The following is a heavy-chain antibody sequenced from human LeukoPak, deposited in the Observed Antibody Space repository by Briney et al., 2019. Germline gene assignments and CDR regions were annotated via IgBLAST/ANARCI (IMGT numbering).Heavy chain of an antibody. Sequence: GGSLRLSCAASGFTFTTHAMNWVRQAPGKGLEWVSVISSRGGSTYYADSVKGRFTISRDNSKNTLHLQMNSLRAEDTAVYYCAKIHDILTGYSQYTYYFDYWGQGTLVTVSP. J-gene: IGHJ4*02. D-gene: IGHD3-9*01. CDR1: GFTFTTHA. V-gene: IGHV3-23*01. CDR2: ISSRGGST. CDR3: AKIHDILTGYSQYTYYFDY.